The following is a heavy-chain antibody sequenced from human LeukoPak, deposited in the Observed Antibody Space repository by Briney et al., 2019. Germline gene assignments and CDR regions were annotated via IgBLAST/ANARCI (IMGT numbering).Heavy chain of an antibody. CDR3: GRLEWDNYYYYGMDV. Sequence: GGSLRLSCAASRFTFSSYGMHWVRQAPGKGLEWVAVIWSDGSNRYYADSVKGRFTISRDNFKNTLYLQMNSLQTEDTAVYYCGRLEWDNYYYYGMDVWGQGTTVTVSS. V-gene: IGHV3-33*01. CDR2: IWSDGSNR. D-gene: IGHD1-26*01. J-gene: IGHJ6*02. CDR1: RFTFSSYG.